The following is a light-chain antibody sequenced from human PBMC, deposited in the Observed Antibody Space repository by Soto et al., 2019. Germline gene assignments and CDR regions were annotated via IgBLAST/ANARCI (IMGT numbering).Light chain of an antibody. Sequence: DIKMTQSPSTLSASVGDRVTITCRASQRISTWLAWFQQKPGKAPKLLIYKASTLESGVPSRFSGSGSGTEFTLTISSLQPDDFATYYCQQYNGYLWTFGQGTRLEIK. CDR3: QQYNGYLWT. J-gene: IGKJ1*01. CDR2: KAS. V-gene: IGKV1-5*03. CDR1: QRISTW.